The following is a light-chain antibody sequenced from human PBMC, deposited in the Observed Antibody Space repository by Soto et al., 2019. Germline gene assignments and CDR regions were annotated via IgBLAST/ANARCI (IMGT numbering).Light chain of an antibody. CDR3: SSYTSSSSLVV. Sequence: QSALTQPASVSGSPGQSITISCTGTSSDVGGYSYVSWYQVHPGKAHKLMIFDVTHRPSGVSYRFSGSKSGNTASLTISGLQAEDEADYYCSSYTSSSSLVVFGGGTKLTVL. V-gene: IGLV2-14*03. CDR1: SSDVGGYSY. J-gene: IGLJ2*01. CDR2: DVT.